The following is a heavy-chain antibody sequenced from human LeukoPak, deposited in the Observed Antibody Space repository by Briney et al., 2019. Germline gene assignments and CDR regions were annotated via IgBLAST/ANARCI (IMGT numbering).Heavy chain of an antibody. CDR1: GFTFSTYW. D-gene: IGHD2-2*01. CDR3: ARGYCTSTSCYGNYFDP. Sequence: PGGSLRLSCAASGFTFSTYWMIWVRQVPGKGLEWVANIKQDRSEKYYVDSVKGRFTISRDNAKNSLFLQMNSLRVEDTAVYYCARGYCTSTSCYGNYFDPWGQGTLVTV. V-gene: IGHV3-7*01. J-gene: IGHJ5*02. CDR2: IKQDRSEK.